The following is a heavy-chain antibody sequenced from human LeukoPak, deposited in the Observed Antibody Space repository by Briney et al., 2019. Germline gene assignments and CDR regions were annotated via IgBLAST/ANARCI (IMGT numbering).Heavy chain of an antibody. J-gene: IGHJ4*02. CDR3: ARDSDYGDYEDYFDY. D-gene: IGHD4-17*01. V-gene: IGHV3-48*01. CDR1: GFTFSSYS. CDR2: ISSSSSTI. Sequence: GGSLRLSCAASGFTFSSYSMNWVRQAPGKGLEWVSYISSSSSTIYYADSVKGRFTISRDNAKNSLYLQMNSLRAEDTAVYYCARDSDYGDYEDYFDYWGQGTLVTVSS.